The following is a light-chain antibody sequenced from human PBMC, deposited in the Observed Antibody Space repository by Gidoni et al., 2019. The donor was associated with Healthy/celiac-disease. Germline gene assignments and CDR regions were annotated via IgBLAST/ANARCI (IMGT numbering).Light chain of an antibody. V-gene: IGKV1-16*02. CDR2: AAS. Sequence: DIQMTQSPSSLSASVGDRVTITCRASQGISNYLAWFQQKPGKAPKSLIYAASSLQSGVPSKFSGSGSGTDFTLSSSLQPEDFATYYCQQYNSYPFTFGPGTKVDIK. CDR1: QGISNY. J-gene: IGKJ3*01. CDR3: QQYNSYPFT.